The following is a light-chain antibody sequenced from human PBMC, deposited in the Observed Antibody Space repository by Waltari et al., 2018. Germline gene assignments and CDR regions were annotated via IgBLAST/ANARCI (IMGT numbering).Light chain of an antibody. CDR1: QSVLYSSNNKDY. J-gene: IGKJ4*01. CDR3: QQYYGTPLT. Sequence: DIVMTQSPDSLAVSLGERATINCKSSQSVLYSSNNKDYLAWYQQKPGQPPKLLIYWASNRESGVPDRFRGSGSETEFTLTISSLQAEDVAVYYCQQYYGTPLTFGGGTKVEV. V-gene: IGKV4-1*01. CDR2: WAS.